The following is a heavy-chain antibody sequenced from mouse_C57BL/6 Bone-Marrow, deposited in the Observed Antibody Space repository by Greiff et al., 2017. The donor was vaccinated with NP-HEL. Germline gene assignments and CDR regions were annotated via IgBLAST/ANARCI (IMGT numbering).Heavy chain of an antibody. CDR1: GFSLTSYG. D-gene: IGHD1-1*01. CDR3: ARGYYGSSLDY. V-gene: IGHV2-2*01. Sequence: VQLQQSGPGLVQPSQSLSITCTVSGFSLTSYGVHWVRQSPGKGLEWLGVIWSGGSTDYNAAFISRLSISKDTSKSQVFFKRNSLQADDTAIYYCARGYYGSSLDYWGQGTTLTVSS. CDR2: IWSGGST. J-gene: IGHJ2*01.